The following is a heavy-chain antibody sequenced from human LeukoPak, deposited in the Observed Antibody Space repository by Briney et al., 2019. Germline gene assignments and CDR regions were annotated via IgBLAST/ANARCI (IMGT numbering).Heavy chain of an antibody. V-gene: IGHV3-7*01. Sequence: GGSLRLSCSASGFTLSSYWMTWVRQAPGKGLEWVANIKQDGSEKYYVDSVKGRFTISRDNAENSLYLQMNSLRAEDTAVYYCARGFRSAISRVPGFDYWGQGTLVTVSS. CDR2: IKQDGSEK. CDR1: GFTLSSYW. CDR3: ARGFRSAISRVPGFDY. J-gene: IGHJ4*02. D-gene: IGHD3-3*02.